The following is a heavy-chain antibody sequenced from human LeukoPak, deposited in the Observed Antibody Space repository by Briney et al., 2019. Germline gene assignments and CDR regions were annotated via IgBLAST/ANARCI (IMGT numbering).Heavy chain of an antibody. CDR3: AKDLPYTGYDYWFDP. CDR2: ISGSGAYS. CDR1: GFTFSDYA. J-gene: IGHJ5*02. Sequence: PGGSLRLSCAVSGFTFSDYAMSWVRQAPGKGLEWVSGISGSGAYSYYADSVKGRFTISRDNSKNTLYMQMNSLRAADTAVYYCAKDLPYTGYDYWFDPWGQGTLVTVSS. D-gene: IGHD5-12*01. V-gene: IGHV3-23*01.